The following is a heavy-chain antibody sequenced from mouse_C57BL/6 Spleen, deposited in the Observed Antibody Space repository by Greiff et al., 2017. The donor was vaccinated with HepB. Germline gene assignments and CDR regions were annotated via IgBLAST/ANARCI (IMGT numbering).Heavy chain of an antibody. CDR2: INPNNGGT. CDR3: ARSYDCYYNYAMDY. CDR1: GYTFTDYY. V-gene: IGHV1-26*01. Sequence: EVQLQQSGPELVKPGASVKISCKASGYTFTDYYMNWVKQSHGKSLEWIGDINPNNGGTSYNQKFKGKATLTVDKSSSTAYMELRSLTSEDSAVYYCARSYDCYYNYAMDYWGQGTSVTVSS. D-gene: IGHD2-3*01. J-gene: IGHJ4*01.